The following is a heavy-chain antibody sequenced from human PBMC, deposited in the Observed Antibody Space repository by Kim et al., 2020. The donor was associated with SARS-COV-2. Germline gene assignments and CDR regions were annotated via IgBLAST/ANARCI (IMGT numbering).Heavy chain of an antibody. Sequence: ASVKVSCKASGYTFTGYYMHWVRQAPGQGLEWMGRINPNSGGTNYAQKFQGRVTMTRDTSISTAYMELSRLRSDDTAGYYCASPGRDTAMVPYYYYYGMDVWGQGTTVTVSS. J-gene: IGHJ6*02. CDR2: INPNSGGT. V-gene: IGHV1-2*06. CDR3: ASPGRDTAMVPYYYYYGMDV. CDR1: GYTFTGYY. D-gene: IGHD5-18*01.